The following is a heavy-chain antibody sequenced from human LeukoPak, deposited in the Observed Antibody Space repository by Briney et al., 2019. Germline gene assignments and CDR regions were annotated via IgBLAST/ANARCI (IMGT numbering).Heavy chain of an antibody. D-gene: IGHD6-19*01. CDR3: ARAVAGRSGFDP. CDR1: GFTFNRRG. CDR2: IRYDGGET. Sequence: GGSLRLSCAASGFTFNRRGMHWVRQAPGKGLEWVAFIRYDGGETFYADFVKGRFTISRDNAKNSLYLQMNSLRAEDTAVYYCARAVAGRSGFDPWGQGTLVTVSS. J-gene: IGHJ5*02. V-gene: IGHV3-30*02.